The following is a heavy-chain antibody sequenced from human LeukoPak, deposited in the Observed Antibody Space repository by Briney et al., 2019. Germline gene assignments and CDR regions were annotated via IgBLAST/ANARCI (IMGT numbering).Heavy chain of an antibody. CDR1: GGSFSGYY. V-gene: IGHV4-34*01. J-gene: IGHJ4*02. CDR3: ASSLTPYCTNGVCYTSGSYYFDY. D-gene: IGHD2-8*01. CDR2: INHSGST. Sequence: PSETLSLTCAVYGGSFSGYYWSWIRQPPGKGLEWIGEINHSGSTNYNPSLKSRVTISVDTSKNQFSLKLGSVTAADTAVYYCASSLTPYCTNGVCYTSGSYYFDYWGQGTLVTVSS.